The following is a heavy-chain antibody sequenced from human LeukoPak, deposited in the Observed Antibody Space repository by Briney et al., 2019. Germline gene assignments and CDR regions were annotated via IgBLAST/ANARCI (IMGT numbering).Heavy chain of an antibody. CDR3: ARDKHDYGGNSEGLDY. V-gene: IGHV4-30-4*01. Sequence: SETLSLTCTVSGGSISSGDYYWSWIRQPPGKGLEWIGYIYYSGSTYYNPSLKSRVTISVDTSKNQFSLKLSSVTAADTAVYYCARDKHDYGGNSEGLDYWGQGTLVTVSS. CDR1: GGSISSGDYY. D-gene: IGHD4-23*01. CDR2: IYYSGST. J-gene: IGHJ4*02.